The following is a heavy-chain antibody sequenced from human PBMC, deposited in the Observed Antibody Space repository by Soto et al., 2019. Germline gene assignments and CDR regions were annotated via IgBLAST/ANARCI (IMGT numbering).Heavy chain of an antibody. D-gene: IGHD3-16*02. V-gene: IGHV3-23*01. J-gene: IGHJ6*02. CDR1: GFTFSSYA. CDR3: AKDTDQQLRLWELSLYYYYGMDV. CDR2: ISGSGGST. Sequence: GESLKISCAASGFTFSSYAMSWVRQAPGKGLEWVSAISGSGGSTYYAASVKGRVNISRDNSKNTLYLQMNSLRDEDMAVQYCAKDTDQQLRLWELSLYYYYGMDVWGQGTTVTVSS.